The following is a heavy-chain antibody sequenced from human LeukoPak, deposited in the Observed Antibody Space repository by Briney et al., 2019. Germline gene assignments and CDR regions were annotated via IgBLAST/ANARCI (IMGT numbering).Heavy chain of an antibody. Sequence: PGGSLRLSCAASGFTFSSYAMSWVRQAPGKGLEWVSAISGSGGSTYYADSVKGRFTISRDNSKNTLYLQMNSLRAEDTAVYYCAKTYYDSSGYSEYYFDYWGQGTLVTVSS. CDR3: AKTYYDSSGYSEYYFDY. CDR1: GFTFSSYA. J-gene: IGHJ4*02. D-gene: IGHD3-22*01. CDR2: ISGSGGST. V-gene: IGHV3-23*01.